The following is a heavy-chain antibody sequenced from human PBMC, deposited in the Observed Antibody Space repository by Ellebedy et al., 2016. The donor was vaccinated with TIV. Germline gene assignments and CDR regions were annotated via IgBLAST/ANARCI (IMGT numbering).Heavy chain of an antibody. CDR1: GGTFSSYA. Sequence: ASVKVSCKASGGTFSSYAISWVRQAPGQGLEWMGRIIPILGIANYAQKFQGRVTITADKSTSTAYMELSSLRSEDTAVYYCASSRENGDYPLDYWGQGTLVTVSS. V-gene: IGHV1-69*04. CDR3: ASSRENGDYPLDY. J-gene: IGHJ4*02. CDR2: IIPILGIA. D-gene: IGHD4-17*01.